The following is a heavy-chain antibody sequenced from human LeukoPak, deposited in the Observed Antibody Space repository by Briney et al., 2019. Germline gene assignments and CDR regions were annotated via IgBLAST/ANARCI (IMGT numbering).Heavy chain of an antibody. D-gene: IGHD4-17*01. CDR2: ISGRADST. Sequence: GGSLRLSCEASGFTFSSHAMTWVRQGPGKGLEWASTISGRADSTFYADSVKGRFTISRDNSKNTVYPQLNNLRHEDTAVYFCARDSERYGVLEYWGQGTLVSVSA. V-gene: IGHV3-23*01. CDR1: GFTFSSHA. CDR3: ARDSERYGVLEY. J-gene: IGHJ4*02.